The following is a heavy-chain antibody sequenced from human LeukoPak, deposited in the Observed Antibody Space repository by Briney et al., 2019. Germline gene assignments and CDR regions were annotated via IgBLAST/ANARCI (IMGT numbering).Heavy chain of an antibody. CDR2: ANNDGSST. J-gene: IGHJ3*02. D-gene: IGHD1-26*01. CDR1: GVTLNTFA. V-gene: IGHV3-74*01. CDR3: ARGRYPDTFDI. Sequence: PGGSLRLSCAASGVTLNTFAMTWVRQAPGKGLVWVSRANNDGSSTTYADSAKGRFTISRDNAKNTLYLQMNSLRVEDTAVYYCARGRYPDTFDIWGQGTMVTVSS.